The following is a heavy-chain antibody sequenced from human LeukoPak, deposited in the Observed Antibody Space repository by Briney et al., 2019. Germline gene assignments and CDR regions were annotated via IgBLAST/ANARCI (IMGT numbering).Heavy chain of an antibody. CDR1: GYTFTSYG. J-gene: IGHJ4*02. Sequence: ASVKVSCKASGYTFTSYGISWVRQAPGQGLEWMGWISAYNGNTNYAQKLQGRVTMTTDTSTSTAYMELRSLRSDDTAVYYCATVTSGPPYFDYWGQGTLVTVSS. CDR3: ATVTSGPPYFDY. D-gene: IGHD6-19*01. CDR2: ISAYNGNT. V-gene: IGHV1-18*04.